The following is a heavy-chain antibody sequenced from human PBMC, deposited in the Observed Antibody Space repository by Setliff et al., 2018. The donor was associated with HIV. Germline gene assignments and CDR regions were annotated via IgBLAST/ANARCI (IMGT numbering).Heavy chain of an antibody. J-gene: IGHJ6*03. Sequence: LSLTCSVSGGSLSTGGYYWSWIRQHPGEGLEWIGYIYYSGSTYYYPSLKSRVTISVDTSKNQFSLKLSSVTAADTAVYYCARTRGGFITSSCPTSYYYYYMDVWGRGTTVTVSS. V-gene: IGHV4-31*03. CDR1: GGSLSTGGYY. D-gene: IGHD3-10*01. CDR2: IYYSGST. CDR3: ARTRGGFITSSCPTSYYYYYMDV.